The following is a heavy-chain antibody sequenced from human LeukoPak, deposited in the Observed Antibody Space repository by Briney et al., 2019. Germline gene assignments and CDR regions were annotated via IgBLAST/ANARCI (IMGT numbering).Heavy chain of an antibody. CDR3: ARNWGYNYGYGSFDS. J-gene: IGHJ4*02. CDR1: GGPIRSAGYY. CDR2: IYHSGTT. V-gene: IGHV4-30-2*06. Sequence: PSQTLSLTCNVSGGPIRSAGYYWSWIRQSPGRGLEWIGYIYHSGTTFYSPSLKGRVTISIDTSKSQFSLTLSAVAAADTAVYYCARNWGYNYGYGSFDSWGQGILVTVSS. D-gene: IGHD5-24*01.